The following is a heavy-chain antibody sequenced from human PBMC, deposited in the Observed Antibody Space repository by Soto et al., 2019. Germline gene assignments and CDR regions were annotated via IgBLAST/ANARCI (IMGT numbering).Heavy chain of an antibody. V-gene: IGHV3-23*01. Sequence: LRLSCAASGFTFSSYAMSWVRQAPGKGLEWVSAISGSGGSTYYADSVKGRFTISRDNSKNTLYLQMNSLRAEDTAVYYCAKDEYSYGFGYNWFDPWGQGTLVTVSS. D-gene: IGHD5-18*01. CDR2: ISGSGGST. CDR1: GFTFSSYA. J-gene: IGHJ5*02. CDR3: AKDEYSYGFGYNWFDP.